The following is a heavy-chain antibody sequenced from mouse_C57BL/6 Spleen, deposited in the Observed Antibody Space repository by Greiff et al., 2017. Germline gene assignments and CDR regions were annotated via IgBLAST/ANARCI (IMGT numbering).Heavy chain of an antibody. CDR3: ARNDGDFDY. J-gene: IGHJ2*01. V-gene: IGHV1-47*01. CDR2: FHPYNDDT. D-gene: IGHD2-3*01. CDR1: CYTFTTYS. Sequence: VKLGESGAELVKPGASVKMSCKASCYTFTTYSIGWMKQNHGQSLEWIGNFHPYNDDTKYNQKFKGKATLTVDTSSSTAYMQLSSLTSEDSAVYYCARNDGDFDYWGQGTTLTVSS.